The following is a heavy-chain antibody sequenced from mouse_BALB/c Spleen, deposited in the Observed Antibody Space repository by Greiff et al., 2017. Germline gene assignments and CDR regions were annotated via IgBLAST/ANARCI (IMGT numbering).Heavy chain of an antibody. CDR3: TSQTNWDGFAY. V-gene: IGHV1-69*02. J-gene: IGHJ3*01. Sequence: QVQLQQPGAELVRPGASVKLSCKASGYTFTSYWINWVKQRPGQGLEWIGNIYPSDSYTNYNQKFKDKATLTVDKSSSTAYMQLSSPTSEDSAVYYCTSQTNWDGFAYWGQGTLVTVSA. CDR2: IYPSDSYT. CDR1: GYTFTSYW. D-gene: IGHD4-1*01.